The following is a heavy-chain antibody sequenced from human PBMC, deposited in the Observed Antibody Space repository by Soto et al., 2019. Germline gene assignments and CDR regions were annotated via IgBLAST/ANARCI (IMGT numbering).Heavy chain of an antibody. J-gene: IGHJ6*02. V-gene: IGHV1-8*01. CDR2: MNAKSGDT. Sequence: QAHLEQSGAEVKRPGASVKVSCKASGYTFSDFDINWLRQASGQGPEWMGWMNAKSGDTFFAQRFQGKVNMTWDTALSTAYLEVGRLPSDDTAMYYCARGNRFNYAGFDVWGQGTTVAFSS. CDR3: ARGNRFNYAGFDV. D-gene: IGHD3-16*01. CDR1: GYTFSDFD.